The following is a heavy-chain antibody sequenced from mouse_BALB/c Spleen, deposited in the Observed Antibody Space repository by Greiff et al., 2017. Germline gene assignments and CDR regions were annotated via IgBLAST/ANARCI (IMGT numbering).Heavy chain of an antibody. CDR3: ARSRAYYGDY. D-gene: IGHD3-3*01. CDR2: ISSGSSTI. V-gene: IGHV5-17*02. J-gene: IGHJ2*01. Sequence: EVQVVESGGGLVQPGGSRKLSCAASGFTFSSFGMHWVRQAPEKGLEWVAYISSGSSTIYYADTVKGRFTISRDNPKNTLFLQMTSLRSEDTAMYYCARSRAYYGDYWGQGTTLTVSS. CDR1: GFTFSSFG.